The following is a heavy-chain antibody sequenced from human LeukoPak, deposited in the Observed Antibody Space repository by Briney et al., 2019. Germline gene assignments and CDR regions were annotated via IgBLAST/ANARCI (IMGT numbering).Heavy chain of an antibody. CDR1: GFTFSDYY. CDR3: AREEDYYYYMDV. CDR2: ISSSGSTI. V-gene: IGHV3-11*04. Sequence: GGSLRLSCAASGFTFSDYYMSWIRQAPGKGLEWVSYISSSGSTIYYADSVKGRFTISRDNAKNLLYLQMNSLRAEDTAVYYCAREEDYYYYMDVWGKGATVTVSS. J-gene: IGHJ6*03.